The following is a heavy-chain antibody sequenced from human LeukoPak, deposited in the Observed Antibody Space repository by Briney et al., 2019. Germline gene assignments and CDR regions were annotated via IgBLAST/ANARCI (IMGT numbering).Heavy chain of an antibody. CDR2: IYYSGTT. D-gene: IGHD6-13*01. J-gene: IGHJ4*02. CDR3: AREVGSSWSNYFDY. CDR1: GGSTSSYY. V-gene: IGHV4-59*01. Sequence: PSETLSLTCTVSGGSTSSYYWSWIRQPPRKGLEWIGYIYYSGTTIYNPSLKGRVTISVDTSKHQFPLKLNSVTTADTAVYYCAREVGSSWSNYFDYWGQGTLVTVSS.